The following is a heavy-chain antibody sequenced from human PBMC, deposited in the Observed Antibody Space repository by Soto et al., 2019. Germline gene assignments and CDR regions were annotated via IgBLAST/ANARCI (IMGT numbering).Heavy chain of an antibody. D-gene: IGHD6-6*01. CDR1: GYSFTSYW. CDR3: ARPYSSSSFYYYGMDV. Sequence: PGESLKISCKGSGYSFTSYWIAWVRQMPGKGLEWMAIINPGDSETKYSPSFQGHVTISADKSISTAYLQWSSLKASDTAMYYCARPYSSSSFYYYGMDVWGQGTTVTVSS. V-gene: IGHV5-51*01. J-gene: IGHJ6*02. CDR2: INPGDSET.